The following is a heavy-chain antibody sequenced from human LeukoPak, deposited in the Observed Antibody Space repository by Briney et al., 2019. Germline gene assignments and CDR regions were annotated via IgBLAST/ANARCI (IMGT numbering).Heavy chain of an antibody. CDR2: IYYSGST. CDR3: AREGSSGYNYPFDY. Sequence: SETLSLTCTVSGGSISSYYWSWIRQPPGKGLEWIGYIYYSGSTNYNPSLKGRVTISVDTSKNQFSLKLSSVTAADTAVYYCAREGSSGYNYPFDYWGQGTLVTVS. V-gene: IGHV4-59*01. J-gene: IGHJ4*02. D-gene: IGHD3-22*01. CDR1: GGSISSYY.